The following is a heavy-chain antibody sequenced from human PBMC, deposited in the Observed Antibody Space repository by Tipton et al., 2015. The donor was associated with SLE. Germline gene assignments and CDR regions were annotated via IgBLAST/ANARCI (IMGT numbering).Heavy chain of an antibody. CDR3: ARAAELGSSGWYYFDY. CDR1: GFTFSSYW. V-gene: IGHV3-7*05. Sequence: SLRLSCGASGFTFSSYWMSWVRQAPGKGLEWVANIKQEGSEKYYVDSVKGRFTISRDNAKNSLYVEMNSLRVEDTAVYYCARAAELGSSGWYYFDYWGQGTLVIVSS. CDR2: IKQEGSEK. J-gene: IGHJ4*02. D-gene: IGHD6-13*01.